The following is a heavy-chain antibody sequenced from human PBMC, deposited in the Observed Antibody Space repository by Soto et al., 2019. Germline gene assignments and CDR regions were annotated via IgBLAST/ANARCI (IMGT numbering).Heavy chain of an antibody. D-gene: IGHD4-4*01. CDR2: ISWNSGSI. CDR1: GFTFDHYA. CDR3: AKGRGMTTVTHYDY. J-gene: IGHJ4*02. V-gene: IGHV3-9*01. Sequence: GGSLRLPCAASGFTFDHYAMHWVRQAPGKGLEWVSGISWNSGSIGYAGSVKGRFTISRDNAKNSLYLQMNSLRAEDTALYYCAKGRGMTTVTHYDYWGQGTLVTVSS.